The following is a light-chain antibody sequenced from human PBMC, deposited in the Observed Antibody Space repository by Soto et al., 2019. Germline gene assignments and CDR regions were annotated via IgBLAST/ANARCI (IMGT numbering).Light chain of an antibody. Sequence: DIQMTQSPSTLSASVGDRVTITCRASQSISSWLAWYQQKPGKAPKLLIYKASSLESGVPSRFSGSGSGTEFTLTISSLLPDDFATYYCQQDNSLWTFGQGNKVEIK. CDR3: QQDNSLWT. CDR1: QSISSW. J-gene: IGKJ1*01. CDR2: KAS. V-gene: IGKV1-5*03.